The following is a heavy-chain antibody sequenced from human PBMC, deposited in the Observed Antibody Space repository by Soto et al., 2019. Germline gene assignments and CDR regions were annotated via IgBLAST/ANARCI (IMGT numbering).Heavy chain of an antibody. V-gene: IGHV3-21*01. CDR2: MSSDSTYI. Sequence: DVQLVDSGGGLVKPGGSLRLSCAGSEFTFSDYSMNWVRQAPGKGLEWVSSMSSDSTYIYYADSVKGRFTISGDNAKNLLYLQMDSLSVEDTAVYYCMGGDYDGYYYYGVDVWGQGTAVIVSS. CDR1: EFTFSDYS. J-gene: IGHJ6*02. CDR3: MGGDYDGYYYYGVDV. D-gene: IGHD4-17*01.